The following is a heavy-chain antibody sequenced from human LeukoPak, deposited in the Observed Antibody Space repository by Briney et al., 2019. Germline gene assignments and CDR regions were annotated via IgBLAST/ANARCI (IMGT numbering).Heavy chain of an antibody. D-gene: IGHD6-13*01. Sequence: ASVKVSCKASGYSFSNYYLHWVRQAPGQGLEWMGIINPYVGGTNYAQNFQGRVAMTRDTSTSTAYMELNSLRSEDTAVYFCARDWVAAPLASSRYEGRHTYGMDVWGQGTTVTVSS. CDR1: GYSFSNYY. CDR3: ARDWVAAPLASSRYEGRHTYGMDV. V-gene: IGHV1-46*01. J-gene: IGHJ6*02. CDR2: INPYVGGT.